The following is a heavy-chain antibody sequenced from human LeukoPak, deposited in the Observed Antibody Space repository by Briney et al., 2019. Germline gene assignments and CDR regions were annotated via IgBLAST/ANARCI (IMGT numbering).Heavy chain of an antibody. CDR3: ARHAVNYDFWSGYYTGHGPYYFDY. CDR1: GGSISSYY. CDR2: IYTSGST. D-gene: IGHD3-3*01. Sequence: PSETLSLTCTVSGGSISSYYWYWIRQPAGMGLEWIGRIYTSGSTNYNPSLKSRVTMSVDTSKKQFSLRLSSVTAADTAVYYCARHAVNYDFWSGYYTGHGPYYFDYWGQGTLVTVSS. J-gene: IGHJ4*02. V-gene: IGHV4-4*07.